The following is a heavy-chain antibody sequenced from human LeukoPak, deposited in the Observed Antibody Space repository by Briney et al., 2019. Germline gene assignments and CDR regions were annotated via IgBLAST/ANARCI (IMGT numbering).Heavy chain of an antibody. CDR1: GFTFSSYL. Sequence: GGSLRLSCVASGFTFSSYLMSWVRQAPGKGLEWVANIKQDGSEKYYVDSVKGRFTISRDNAKNSLYLQMNSLRAEDTAVYYCARDDYYGSGSHYYFDYWGQGTLVTVSS. D-gene: IGHD3-10*01. J-gene: IGHJ4*02. CDR2: IKQDGSEK. CDR3: ARDDYYGSGSHYYFDY. V-gene: IGHV3-7*01.